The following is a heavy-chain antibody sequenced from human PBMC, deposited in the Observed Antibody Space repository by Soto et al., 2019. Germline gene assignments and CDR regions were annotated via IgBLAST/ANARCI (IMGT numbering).Heavy chain of an antibody. V-gene: IGHV4-59*01. CDR2: IYYSGST. CDR3: AGVVRNRGYNSYLAF. Sequence: LTKSVVDGSIVGYDGSWIRQNTGKGLEWIGYIYYSGSTNYNPSLKSRVTISVDTSKNQFSLKLSSVTAADTAVYYCAGVVRNRGYNSYLAFWGQGTPVPVSP. D-gene: IGHD5-12*01. J-gene: IGHJ4*02. CDR1: DGSIVGYD.